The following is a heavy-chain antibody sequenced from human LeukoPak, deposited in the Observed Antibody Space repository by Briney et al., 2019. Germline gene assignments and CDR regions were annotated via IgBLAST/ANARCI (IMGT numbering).Heavy chain of an antibody. CDR2: IKGDGIST. CDR3: AKDHYWSIDY. V-gene: IGHV3-74*01. Sequence: GESLRLSCAASGFTFSSYGMHWVRHAPGQGLVWVSRIKGDGISTNYADSVKGRFTISRDIAKNTLYLQMNSLRAEDTGVYYCAKDHYWSIDYWGRGTLVTVSS. CDR1: GFTFSSYG. D-gene: IGHD3-3*01. J-gene: IGHJ4*02.